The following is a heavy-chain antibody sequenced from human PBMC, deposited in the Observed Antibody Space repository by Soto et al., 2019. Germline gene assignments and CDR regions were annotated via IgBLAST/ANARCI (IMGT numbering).Heavy chain of an antibody. CDR3: AREPYDYDRSGHFDY. D-gene: IGHD3-22*01. V-gene: IGHV4-30-4*01. CDR1: GGSTSSGDYY. J-gene: IGHJ4*02. Sequence: ASETLSLTCTVSGGSTSSGDYYWNWIRQPPGKGLEWIGYIYHSGGTYYNPSLKSRVSISVDTSKNQFSLKLRFVTAADTAMYYCAREPYDYDRSGHFDYWGQGTLVTVSS. CDR2: IYHSGGT.